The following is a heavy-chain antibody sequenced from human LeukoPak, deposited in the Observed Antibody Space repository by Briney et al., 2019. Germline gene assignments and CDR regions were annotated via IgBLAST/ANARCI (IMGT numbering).Heavy chain of an antibody. CDR2: ISPSGGST. CDR3: ARDLVRFGESPLSYYYNYMDV. Sequence: GASVKVSCKAFGYTFTSNYMHWVRQAPGQGPEWMGVISPSGGSTTYAQKFQGRVTLTRDMSTSTDYLELSSLRSEDTAVYYCARDLVRFGESPLSYYYNYMDVWGKGTTVTISS. D-gene: IGHD3-10*01. V-gene: IGHV1-46*01. J-gene: IGHJ6*03. CDR1: GYTFTSNY.